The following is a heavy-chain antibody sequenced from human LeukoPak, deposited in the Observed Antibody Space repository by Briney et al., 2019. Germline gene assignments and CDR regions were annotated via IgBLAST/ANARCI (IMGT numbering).Heavy chain of an antibody. D-gene: IGHD2-2*01. CDR1: GYTLTELS. CDR3: ATDPYCSSTSCYCY. CDR2: FDPEDGET. V-gene: IGHV1-24*01. Sequence: AAVKVSCKVSGYTLTELSMHWVRQAPGKGLEWMGGFDPEDGETIYAQKFQGRVTMTEDTSTDTAYMELSSLRSEDTAVYYCATDPYCSSTSCYCYWGQGTLVTVSS. J-gene: IGHJ4*02.